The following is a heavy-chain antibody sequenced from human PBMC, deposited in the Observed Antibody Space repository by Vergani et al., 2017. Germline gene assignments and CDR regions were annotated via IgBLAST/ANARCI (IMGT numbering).Heavy chain of an antibody. V-gene: IGHV3-48*01. D-gene: IGHD6-6*01. CDR3: AKDLGTSSGGGWFDP. CDR1: GFTFSSYS. Sequence: EVQLVESGGGLVQPGGPLRLSCAASGFTFSSYSMNWVRQAPGKGLEWVSYISSSSSTIYYADSVKGRFTISRDNAKNSLYLQMNSLRAEDTALYYCAKDLGTSSGGGWFDPWGQGTLVTVSS. J-gene: IGHJ5*02. CDR2: ISSSSSTI.